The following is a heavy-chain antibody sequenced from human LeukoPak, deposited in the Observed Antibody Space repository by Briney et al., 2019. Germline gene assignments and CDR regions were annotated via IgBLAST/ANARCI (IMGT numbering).Heavy chain of an antibody. J-gene: IGHJ4*02. Sequence: GGSLRLSCAASGFTFSSYWMHWVRQAPGKGLEWVSAISGSGAGTYYIDSVKGRFTISRDNSKNTLYLQMNSLRAEDTAVYYCASEMQLYVARTFDYRGQGTLVTVSS. CDR3: ASEMQLYVARTFDY. V-gene: IGHV3-23*01. D-gene: IGHD2-8*01. CDR1: GFTFSSYW. CDR2: ISGSGAGT.